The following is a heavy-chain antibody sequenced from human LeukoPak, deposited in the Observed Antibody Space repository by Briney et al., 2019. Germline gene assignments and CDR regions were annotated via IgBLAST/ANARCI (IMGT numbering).Heavy chain of an antibody. D-gene: IGHD1-7*01. CDR3: ASKTTWPRHKYYFDY. CDR1: GGTFSSYA. J-gene: IGHJ4*02. CDR2: IIPIFGTA. V-gene: IGHV1-69*05. Sequence: SVKVSCKASGGTFSSYAISWVRQAPGQGLEWMGGIIPIFGTANYAQKFQGRVTITTDESTSTAYMELSSLRSEDTAVYYCASKTTWPRHKYYFDYRSQGTLVTVSS.